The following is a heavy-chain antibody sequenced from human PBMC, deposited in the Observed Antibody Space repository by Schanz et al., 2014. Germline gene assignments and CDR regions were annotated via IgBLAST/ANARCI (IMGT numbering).Heavy chain of an antibody. V-gene: IGHV3-73*01. Sequence: EVQLVESGGGLVQPGGSLRLSCVASGFTFSGSVMHWVRQASGKGLEWVGRIRSKADTYATTYAAPLKGRITISRDDSKNTAYLQMNRLKTEDTAVYYCCRSGSPRYYHGLDVWGQGNTVTVSS. CDR2: IRSKADTYAT. CDR1: GFTFSGSV. D-gene: IGHD3-10*01. CDR3: CRSGSPRYYHGLDV. J-gene: IGHJ6*02.